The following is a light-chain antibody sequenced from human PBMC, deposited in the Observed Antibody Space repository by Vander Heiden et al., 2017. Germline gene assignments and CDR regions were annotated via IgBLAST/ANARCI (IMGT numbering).Light chain of an antibody. CDR3: AAWDDSLNGVV. CDR1: STNLGSHT. CDR2: SNN. Sequence: QSVLTQPPSSSGTPGQSVTLSCSGSSTNLGSHTVNWYQQLRGTAPKLIIYSNNQRPSGVPDRFSGSKSGTSASLAISGLQSEDEADYYCAAWDDSLNGVVFGGGTKLTVL. V-gene: IGLV1-44*01. J-gene: IGLJ2*01.